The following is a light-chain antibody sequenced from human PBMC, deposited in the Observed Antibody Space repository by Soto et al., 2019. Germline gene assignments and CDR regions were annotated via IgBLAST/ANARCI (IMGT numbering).Light chain of an antibody. CDR2: GAS. V-gene: IGKV3-15*01. J-gene: IGKJ4*01. Sequence: EIVMTQSPASLSVSLGERATLSCRASQSVSSNLAWYQQKPGQSPRLLIYGASTRATGIPARFSGSGSGTEFTLTISRLEPEDFAVYYCQQYSDSPLTFGGGTKVDIK. CDR3: QQYSDSPLT. CDR1: QSVSSN.